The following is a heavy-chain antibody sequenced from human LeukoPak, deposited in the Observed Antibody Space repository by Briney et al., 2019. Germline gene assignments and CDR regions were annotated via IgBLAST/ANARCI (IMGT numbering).Heavy chain of an antibody. D-gene: IGHD5-12*01. Sequence: GGSLRLSCAASGFTISSYGMNWVRQAPRKGLEGVSVIFGSGDTTNYADSVKGRFTISRDRSKNTLYLEMHSLRADDTAVYYCAKDQKPDSGYDIDYWGQGTLDIVSS. CDR1: GFTISSYG. CDR3: AKDQKPDSGYDIDY. V-gene: IGHV3-23*01. CDR2: IFGSGDTT. J-gene: IGHJ4*02.